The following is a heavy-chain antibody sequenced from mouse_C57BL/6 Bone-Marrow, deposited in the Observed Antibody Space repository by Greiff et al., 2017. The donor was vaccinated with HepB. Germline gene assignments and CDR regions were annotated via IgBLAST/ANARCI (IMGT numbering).Heavy chain of an antibody. J-gene: IGHJ2*01. CDR3: ARHPSVDEDY. CDR2: ISSGGSYT. CDR1: GSTFRSYG. Sequence: EVNLMESGGDLVKPGGSLKLSCAASGSTFRSYGMSWVRQAPDKRLEWVATISSGGSYTYYPDSVKGRVTISRDNAKNTLYLQMSSLKSEDTAMYYCARHPSVDEDYWGQGTTLTVSS. V-gene: IGHV5-6*01.